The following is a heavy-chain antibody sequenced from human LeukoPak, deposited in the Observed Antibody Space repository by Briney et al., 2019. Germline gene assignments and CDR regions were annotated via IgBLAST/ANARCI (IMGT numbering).Heavy chain of an antibody. CDR1: GYSFTSYW. J-gene: IGHJ6*03. CDR2: IYPGDSDT. CDR3: ARFAWEGSSKTGVYYYYYYIDV. V-gene: IGHV5-51*01. D-gene: IGHD6-13*01. Sequence: GESLKISCKGSGYSFTSYWIGWVRQLPGKGLEWMGIIYPGDSDTRYSPSFQGQVTISADKSISTAYLQWSSLKASDTAMYYCARFAWEGSSKTGVYYYYYYIDVWGKGTTVTVSS.